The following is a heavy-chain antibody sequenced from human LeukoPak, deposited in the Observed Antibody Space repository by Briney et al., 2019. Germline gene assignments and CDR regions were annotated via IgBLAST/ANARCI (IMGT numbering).Heavy chain of an antibody. Sequence: QAGGSLRLSCATSGFSFSIYAMSWVRQAPGKGLEWVSAILENGRTMYYADSVQGRFTISRDTSNNTLFPQMSNLRAEDTAVYYCAKRGAGSGGLDYWGQGTLVTVSS. J-gene: IGHJ4*02. CDR1: GFSFSIYA. V-gene: IGHV3-23*01. CDR3: AKRGAGSGGLDY. D-gene: IGHD6-19*01. CDR2: ILENGRTM.